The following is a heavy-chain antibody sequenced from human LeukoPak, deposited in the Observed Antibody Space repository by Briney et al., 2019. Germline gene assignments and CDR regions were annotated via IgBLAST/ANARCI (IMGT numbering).Heavy chain of an antibody. Sequence: ASVKVSCKASGYTFTAYSMHWVRQAPGQGLEWMGWINPNSGGTNYAQKFQGRVTMTRDTSISTAYMELSRLRSDDTAVYYCARDGETYCGGDCYFAFDIWGQGTMVTVSS. D-gene: IGHD2-21*02. CDR3: ARDGETYCGGDCYFAFDI. J-gene: IGHJ3*02. V-gene: IGHV1-2*02. CDR2: INPNSGGT. CDR1: GYTFTAYS.